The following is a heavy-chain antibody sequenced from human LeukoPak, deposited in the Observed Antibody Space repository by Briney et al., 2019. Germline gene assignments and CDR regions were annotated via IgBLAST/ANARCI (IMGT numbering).Heavy chain of an antibody. J-gene: IGHJ5*02. D-gene: IGHD6-6*01. Sequence: PGGSLRLSCAASGFTFSSYWMSWVRQAPGKGREWVANIKQGGSEKYYVDSVKGRFTISRDNAKNSLYLQMNSLRAEDTAVYYCARDKVIAARPYNWFDPWGQGTLVTVSS. CDR3: ARDKVIAARPYNWFDP. CDR2: IKQGGSEK. V-gene: IGHV3-7*05. CDR1: GFTFSSYW.